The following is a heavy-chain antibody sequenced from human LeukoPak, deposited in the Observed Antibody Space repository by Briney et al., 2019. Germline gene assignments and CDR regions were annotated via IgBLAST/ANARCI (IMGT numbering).Heavy chain of an antibody. V-gene: IGHV3-21*01. Sequence: GGSLRLSCAASGFTFSSYSMNWVRQAPGKGLEWVSSISSSSSYIYYADSVKGRFTISRDNAKNSLYLQMNSLRDEESAVYYCARTVPQTDYYDSSGSPGAFDIWGQGTMVTVSS. CDR1: GFTFSSYS. J-gene: IGHJ3*02. CDR3: ARTVPQTDYYDSSGSPGAFDI. CDR2: ISSSSSYI. D-gene: IGHD3-22*01.